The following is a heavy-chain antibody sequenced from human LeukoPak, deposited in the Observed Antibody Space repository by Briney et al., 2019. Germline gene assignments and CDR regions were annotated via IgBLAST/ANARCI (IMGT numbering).Heavy chain of an antibody. CDR3: ARGGVVVAATDYYYYYGMDV. CDR2: MNPNSGNT. Sequence: ASVKVSCKASGYTFTSYDINWVRQATGQGLEWMGWMNPNSGNTGYAQKFQGRVTMTRNTSISTAYMELSSLRSEDTAVYYCARGGVVVAATDYYYYYGMDVWGQGTTVNVSS. V-gene: IGHV1-8*01. J-gene: IGHJ6*02. CDR1: GYTFTSYD. D-gene: IGHD2-15*01.